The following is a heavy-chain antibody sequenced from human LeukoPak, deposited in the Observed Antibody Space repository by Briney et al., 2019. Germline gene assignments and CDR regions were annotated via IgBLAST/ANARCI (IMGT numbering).Heavy chain of an antibody. CDR3: ARLRYYYDSSGRPYFDY. J-gene: IGHJ4*02. Sequence: GGSLRLSCAASGFTFSSYNMNWVRQAPGQGLEWVSSMTSGSSYIYYADSVKGRFTISRDNAKNSLYLQMNSLRAEDTAVYYCARLRYYYDSSGRPYFDYWGQGTLVTVSS. CDR1: GFTFSSYN. V-gene: IGHV3-21*01. CDR2: MTSGSSYI. D-gene: IGHD3-22*01.